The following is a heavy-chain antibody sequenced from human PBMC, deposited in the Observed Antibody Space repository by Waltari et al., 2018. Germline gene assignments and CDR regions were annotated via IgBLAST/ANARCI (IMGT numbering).Heavy chain of an antibody. CDR1: GYTFTSYA. V-gene: IGHV1-69*01. Sequence: QVQLVQSGAEVKKPGASVKVSCRASGYTFTSYATSWVRPAHGQGLEWMGGIIPIFGTANYAQKFQGRVTITADESTSTAYMELSSLRSEDTAVYYCARDFRPIYYYGSGRNWFDPWGQGTLVTVSS. D-gene: IGHD3-10*01. CDR2: IIPIFGTA. CDR3: ARDFRPIYYYGSGRNWFDP. J-gene: IGHJ5*02.